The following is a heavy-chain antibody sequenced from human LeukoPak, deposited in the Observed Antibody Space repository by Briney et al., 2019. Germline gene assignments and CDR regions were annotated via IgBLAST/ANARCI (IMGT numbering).Heavy chain of an antibody. CDR1: GFTFTSYS. CDR2: IDSSRSYI. V-gene: IGHV3-21*06. Sequence: PGGSLRLSCAASGFTFTSYSMNWVRQAPGKGLEWVSSIDSSRSYIYYADSVKGRFTISRDNAKNSLYLQMNSLRAEGTAVYYCARAGVATILGNFDYWGQGALVTVSS. D-gene: IGHD5-12*01. CDR3: ARAGVATILGNFDY. J-gene: IGHJ4*02.